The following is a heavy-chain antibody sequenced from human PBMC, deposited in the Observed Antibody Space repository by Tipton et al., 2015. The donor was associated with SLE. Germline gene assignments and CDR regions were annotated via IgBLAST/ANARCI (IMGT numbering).Heavy chain of an antibody. CDR3: ARGRLPAVAGTRNWYFDL. CDR1: GGSFSGYY. D-gene: IGHD6-19*01. V-gene: IGHV4-34*01. J-gene: IGHJ2*01. CDR2: INHSGST. Sequence: TLSLTCAVYGGSFSGYYWSWIRQPPGKGLEWIGEINHSGSTNYNPSLKSRVTISVDTSKNQLSLKLSSVTAADTAVYYCARGRLPAVAGTRNWYFDLWGRGTLVTVSS.